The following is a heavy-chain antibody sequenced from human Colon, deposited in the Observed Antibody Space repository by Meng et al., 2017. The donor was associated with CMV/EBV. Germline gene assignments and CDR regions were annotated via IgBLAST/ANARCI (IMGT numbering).Heavy chain of an antibody. Sequence: SETLSLTCSVSGSSVNSDRFYWSWIRQPPGGGLEWIGYIYYNGSPKYNSSLKSRVTISLDTSKNQFSLEMTSVTAADTAMYYCARDHYDVNYFDYWGQGTTVTVSS. CDR1: GSSVNSDRFY. V-gene: IGHV4-61*01. J-gene: IGHJ4*02. D-gene: IGHD3-16*01. CDR2: IYYNGSP. CDR3: ARDHYDVNYFDY.